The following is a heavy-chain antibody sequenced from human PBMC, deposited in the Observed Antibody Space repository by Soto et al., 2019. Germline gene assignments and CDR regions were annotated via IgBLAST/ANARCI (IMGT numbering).Heavy chain of an antibody. CDR3: ARGTYYDFWSGYPDYYGMDV. D-gene: IGHD3-3*01. V-gene: IGHV1-8*01. Sequence: ASVKVSCKASGYTFTSYDINWVRQATGQGLEWMGWMNPNSGNTGYAQKFQGRVTMTRNTSISTAYMELSSLRSEDTAVYYCARGTYYDFWSGYPDYYGMDVWGQGTTVTVSS. CDR2: MNPNSGNT. J-gene: IGHJ6*02. CDR1: GYTFTSYD.